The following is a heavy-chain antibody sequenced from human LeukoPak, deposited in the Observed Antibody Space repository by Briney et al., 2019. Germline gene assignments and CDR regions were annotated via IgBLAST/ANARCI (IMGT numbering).Heavy chain of an antibody. D-gene: IGHD3-9*01. CDR3: ATSPVYDILTGYYY. CDR2: MNPNSGNT. V-gene: IGHV1-8*03. Sequence: ASVKVSCKASGYTFINSDINWVRQATGQGLEWMGWMNPNSGNTGYAQKFQDRVTITRDTSITTAYMELSSLRSEDTAVYYCATSPVYDILTGYYYWGQGTLVTVSS. J-gene: IGHJ4*02. CDR1: GYTFINSD.